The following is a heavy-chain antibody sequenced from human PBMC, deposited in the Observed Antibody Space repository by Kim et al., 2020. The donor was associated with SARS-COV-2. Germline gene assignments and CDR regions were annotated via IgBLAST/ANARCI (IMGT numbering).Heavy chain of an antibody. Sequence: ASVKVSCKASGYTFTSYAMHWVRQAPGQRLEWMGWINAGNGNTKYSQKFQGRVTITRDTSASTAYMELSSLRSEDTAVYYCARAAVTGNWFDPWGQGTLVTVSS. J-gene: IGHJ5*02. D-gene: IGHD2-21*02. CDR1: GYTFTSYA. CDR2: INAGNGNT. CDR3: ARAAVTGNWFDP. V-gene: IGHV1-3*01.